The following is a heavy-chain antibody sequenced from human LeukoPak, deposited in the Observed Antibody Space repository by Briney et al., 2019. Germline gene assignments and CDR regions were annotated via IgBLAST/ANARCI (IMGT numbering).Heavy chain of an antibody. Sequence: SETLSLTCGVSVGSINSGNWWTRVRQSPGKGLEWIGEIHHNGTRNYNPSLKSRVTISADTFKNHFSLIVTSLTAADTAVYYCAAAPILRGEGGEHYKYGMDVWGQGTTVIVSS. CDR2: IHHNGTR. J-gene: IGHJ6*02. V-gene: IGHV4/OR15-8*01. D-gene: IGHD2-2*02. CDR3: AAAPILRGEGGEHYKYGMDV. CDR1: VGSINSGNW.